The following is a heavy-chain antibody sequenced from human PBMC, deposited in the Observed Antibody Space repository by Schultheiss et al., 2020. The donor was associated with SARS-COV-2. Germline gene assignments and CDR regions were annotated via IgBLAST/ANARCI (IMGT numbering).Heavy chain of an antibody. CDR3: AKDLERSGYYYPLDY. D-gene: IGHD3-22*01. J-gene: IGHJ4*02. V-gene: IGHV3-30*18. CDR2: LSDDGTYE. Sequence: GESLKISCTASGFIFSSNAMHWVRRAPGKGLEWMAVLSDDGTYEYYADSVKGRFTISRDNSKNTLYLHMNSLRPEDTAVYYCAKDLERSGYYYPLDYWGQGTLVTVSS. CDR1: GFIFSSNA.